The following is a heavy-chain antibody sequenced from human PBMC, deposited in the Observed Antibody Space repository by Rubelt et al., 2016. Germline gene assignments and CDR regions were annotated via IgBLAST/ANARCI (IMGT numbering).Heavy chain of an antibody. CDR2: MSPYTGSA. CDR3: AKEAGDYSEFDS. V-gene: IGHV1-2*02. D-gene: IGHD2-15*01. J-gene: IGHJ4*02. Sequence: QVQLVQSGAEGKKPGASVKVSCTPSGFSFTLYYIHWLQQAPGQGLEWLGWMSPYTGSAHYAQKFQGGVTITSDTSISTAYLELPRLRIDDTAVYYGAKEAGDYSEFDSWGQGTLVTVSS. CDR1: GFSFTLYY.